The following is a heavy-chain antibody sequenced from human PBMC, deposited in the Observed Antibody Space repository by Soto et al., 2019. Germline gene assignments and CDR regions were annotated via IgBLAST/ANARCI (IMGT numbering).Heavy chain of an antibody. V-gene: IGHV4-34*01. CDR2: INHSGST. J-gene: IGHJ4*02. D-gene: IGHD5-12*01. CDR1: GGSFSGYY. CDR3: ARGRVEMATIFLDY. Sequence: PSLTCAVYGGSFSGYYWSWIRQPPGKGLEWIGEINHSGSTNYNPSLKSRVTISVDTSKNQFSLKLSSVTAADTAVYYCARGRVEMATIFLDYWGQGTLVTVSS.